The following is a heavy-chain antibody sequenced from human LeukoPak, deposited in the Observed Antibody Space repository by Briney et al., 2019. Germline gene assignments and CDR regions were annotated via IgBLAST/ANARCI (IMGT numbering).Heavy chain of an antibody. D-gene: IGHD3-10*01. J-gene: IGHJ4*02. CDR1: GFTFSSYS. CDR2: ISSSSVI. CDR3: AKGAYSGRSSYFDY. V-gene: IGHV3-48*01. Sequence: GGSLRLSCAASGFTFSSYSIYWVRQAPGKGLEWISYISSSSVIDYSDSVKGRFTVSRDNAKNSLFLQMNSLGAEDTAVYYCAKGAYSGRSSYFDYWGQGTLVTVSS.